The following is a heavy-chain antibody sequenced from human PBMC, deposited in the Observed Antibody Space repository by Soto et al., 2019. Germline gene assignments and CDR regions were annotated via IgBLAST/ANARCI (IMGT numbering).Heavy chain of an antibody. CDR1: GFAFDIYS. Sequence: PGGSLRLSCAASGFAFDIYSMKWVRQAPGKGLEWVSSISSSSTYIFYADSVKGRFTISKDNARNSLYLQMNSLRAEDTAVYYCARVGPPSDVWGQGTTVTVSS. V-gene: IGHV3-21*04. CDR3: ARVGPPSDV. CDR2: ISSSSTYI. J-gene: IGHJ6*02.